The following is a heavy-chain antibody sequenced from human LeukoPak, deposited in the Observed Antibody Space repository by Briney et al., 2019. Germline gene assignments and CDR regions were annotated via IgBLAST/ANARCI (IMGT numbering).Heavy chain of an antibody. CDR2: INPSGGST. V-gene: IGHV1-46*01. J-gene: IGHJ3*02. Sequence: ASVKVSCKASGYTFTSYYMHWVRQAPGQGLEWMGIINPSGGSTSYAQRFQGRVTMTRDMSTSTVYMELSSLRSEDTAVYYCARVWNVPSDAFDIWGQGTMVTVSS. CDR3: ARVWNVPSDAFDI. D-gene: IGHD1-1*01. CDR1: GYTFTSYY.